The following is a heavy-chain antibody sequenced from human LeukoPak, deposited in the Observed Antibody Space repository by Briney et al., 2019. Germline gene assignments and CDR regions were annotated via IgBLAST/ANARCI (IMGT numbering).Heavy chain of an antibody. CDR3: ARDRGQLVIPFFFDY. V-gene: IGHV3-23*01. CDR2: ISGGGSNT. J-gene: IGHJ4*02. D-gene: IGHD3-9*01. CDR1: GFTFRSYA. Sequence: PGGSLRLSCAASGFTFRSYAMSWVRQAPGKGLEWVSSISGGGSNTYYADSVKGRFTISRDNSKNTLYLQMNSLRAEDTAVYYCARDRGQLVIPFFFDYWGQGILVTVSS.